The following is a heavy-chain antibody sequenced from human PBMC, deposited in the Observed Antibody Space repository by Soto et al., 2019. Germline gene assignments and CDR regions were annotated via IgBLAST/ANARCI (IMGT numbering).Heavy chain of an antibody. J-gene: IGHJ5*02. CDR3: ARGLYCGGECLNWFDP. CDR2: ISAYNGNT. D-gene: IGHD2-21*01. Sequence: ASVKVSCKASGYTFTSYGISWVRQAPGQGLEWMGWISAYNGNTNYAQKLQGRVTMTPDTSTNTAYMELRNLRSDDTAVYYCARGLYCGGECLNWFDPWGQGTLVTVSS. CDR1: GYTFTSYG. V-gene: IGHV1-18*01.